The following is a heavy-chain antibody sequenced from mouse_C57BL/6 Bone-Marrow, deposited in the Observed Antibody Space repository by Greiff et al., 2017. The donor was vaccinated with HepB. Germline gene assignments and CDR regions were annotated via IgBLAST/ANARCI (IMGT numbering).Heavy chain of an antibody. Sequence: EVMLVESGGDLVKPGGSLKLSCAASGFTFSSYGMSWVRQTPDKRLEWVATISSGGSYTYYPDSVKGRFTISIDNAKNTLYLQMSSLKSEDTAMYYCARDYYGSPAWFAYWGQGTLVTVSA. V-gene: IGHV5-6*02. CDR1: GFTFSSYG. D-gene: IGHD1-1*01. CDR2: ISSGGSYT. J-gene: IGHJ3*01. CDR3: ARDYYGSPAWFAY.